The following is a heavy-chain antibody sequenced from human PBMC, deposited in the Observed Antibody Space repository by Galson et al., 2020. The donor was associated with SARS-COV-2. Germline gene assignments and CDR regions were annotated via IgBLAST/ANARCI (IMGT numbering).Heavy chain of an antibody. CDR3: ANPAYYYDSSGGF. Sequence: GESLKISCAASGFTFSSYGMHWVRQAPGKGLEWVAVISYDGSNKYYADSVKGRFTISRDNSKNTLYLQMNSLRAEDTAVYYCANPAYYYDSSGGFWGQGTLVTVSS. CDR1: GFTFSSYG. J-gene: IGHJ4*02. V-gene: IGHV3-30*18. CDR2: ISYDGSNK. D-gene: IGHD3-22*01.